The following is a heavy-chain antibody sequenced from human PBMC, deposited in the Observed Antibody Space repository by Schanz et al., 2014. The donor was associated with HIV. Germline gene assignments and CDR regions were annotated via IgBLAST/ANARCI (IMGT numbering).Heavy chain of an antibody. J-gene: IGHJ6*02. CDR2: IWFDGTQK. CDR3: AREKYSSTWWRAGLYFYGMDV. CDR1: GFTLSSYS. V-gene: IGHV3-33*08. Sequence: VQLVESGGGLVKPGGSLRLSCEASGFTLSSYSMNWVRQAPGKGLSWVAVIWFDGTQKIYADSVKGQFTISRDNSKNTLYLQMNSLRAEDTAVYYCAREKYSSTWWRAGLYFYGMDVWGQGTTVTVSS. D-gene: IGHD6-13*01.